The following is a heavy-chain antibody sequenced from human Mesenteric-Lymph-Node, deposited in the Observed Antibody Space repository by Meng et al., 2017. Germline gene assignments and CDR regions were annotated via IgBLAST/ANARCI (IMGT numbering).Heavy chain of an antibody. CDR3: ARGSWDINNLYSPNHFDY. CDR1: GYSFASYW. V-gene: IGHV5-51*01. CDR2: IYPGDSDA. D-gene: IGHD1-1*01. Sequence: GESLKISCKASGYSFASYWIGWVRQMPGKGLEWMAIIYPGDSDARYNPSFQGQVTISADKSISTAYLQWSSLKASDTAMYYCARGSWDINNLYSPNHFDYWGQGTLVTVSS. J-gene: IGHJ4*02.